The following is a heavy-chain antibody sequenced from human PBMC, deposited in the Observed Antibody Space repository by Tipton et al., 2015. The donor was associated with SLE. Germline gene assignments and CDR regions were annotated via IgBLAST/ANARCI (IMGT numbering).Heavy chain of an antibody. Sequence: TLSLTCIVSGGSISSYYWSWIRQPPAKGLEWIGFIYYNGKTNYNSSLKSRVTISVDTSKSQFSLKLRSVTAADTAVYYCARHGMVNYYYYGMDVWGQGTTVTVSS. V-gene: IGHV4-59*08. D-gene: IGHD4-23*01. J-gene: IGHJ6*02. CDR1: GGSISSYY. CDR3: ARHGMVNYYYYGMDV. CDR2: IYYNGKT.